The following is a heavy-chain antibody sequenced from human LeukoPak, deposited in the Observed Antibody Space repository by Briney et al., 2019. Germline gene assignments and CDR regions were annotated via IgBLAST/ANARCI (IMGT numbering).Heavy chain of an antibody. CDR1: GGSISSYY. CDR2: IYYSGST. CDR3: ARSMRVSFWGKASSGYYQMGAFDY. Sequence: PSETLSLTCTVSGGSISSYYWSWIRQPPGKGLEWIGYIYYSGSTNYNPSLKSRVTISVDTSKNQFSLKLSSVTAADTAVYYCARSMRVSFWGKASSGYYQMGAFDYWGQGTLVTVSS. D-gene: IGHD3-22*01. V-gene: IGHV4-59*01. J-gene: IGHJ4*02.